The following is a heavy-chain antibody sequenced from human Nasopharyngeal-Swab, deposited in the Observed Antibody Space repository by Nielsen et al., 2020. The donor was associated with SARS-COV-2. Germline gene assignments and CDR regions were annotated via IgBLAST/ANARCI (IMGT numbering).Heavy chain of an antibody. CDR2: INHSGST. CDR1: GGSCRGYY. J-gene: IGHJ4*02. CDR3: ARVGYSNYGEGFDY. D-gene: IGHD4-11*01. Sequence: SETLSLTCAVYGGSCRGYYWRWIRQHPGKGLEWIGEINHSGSTNYNPSLKSRVTISVDTSKNQFSLKPSSVTAADTAVYYCARVGYSNYGEGFDYWGQGTLVTVSS. V-gene: IGHV4-34*01.